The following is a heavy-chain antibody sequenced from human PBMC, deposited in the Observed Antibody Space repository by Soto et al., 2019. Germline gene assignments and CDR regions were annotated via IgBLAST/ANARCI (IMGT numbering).Heavy chain of an antibody. CDR1: GGSISSYY. CDR2: IYYSGST. D-gene: IGHD3-3*01. CDR3: ARRYDFWSGYSS. Sequence: SETLSLTCTVSGGSISSYYWSWIRQPPGKGLEWIGYIYYSGSTNYNPSLKSRVTISVDTSKNQFSLKPSSVTAADTAVYYCARRYDFWSGYSSWGQGTLVTVSS. J-gene: IGHJ5*02. V-gene: IGHV4-59*08.